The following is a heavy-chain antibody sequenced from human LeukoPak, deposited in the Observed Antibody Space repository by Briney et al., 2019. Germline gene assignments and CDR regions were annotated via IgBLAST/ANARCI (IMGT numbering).Heavy chain of an antibody. V-gene: IGHV3-23*01. CDR3: ARDRVDTAFDP. CDR2: LSGGGDST. Sequence: GGSLRLSCEASGFTFSSNAMSWVRQAPGKGLEWVSALSGGGDSTYYADSVKGRFTISRDNSKNTLYLQMNSLRAEDTAVYYCARDRVDTAFDPWGQGTLVTVSS. J-gene: IGHJ5*02. CDR1: GFTFSSNA. D-gene: IGHD5-18*01.